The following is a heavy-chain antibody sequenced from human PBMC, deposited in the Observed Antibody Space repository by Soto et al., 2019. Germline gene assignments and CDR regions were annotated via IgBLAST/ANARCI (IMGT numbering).Heavy chain of an antibody. Sequence: ASVKVSCKASGYTFTSYGITWVRQAPGQGLEWMGWISAYNGNTHYAQKLQDRVTMTTDTSTSAAYMELRSLRSDDTAVYYCARDQGYQLLRGNWFGPWGQGTLVTVSS. V-gene: IGHV1-18*01. J-gene: IGHJ5*02. CDR2: ISAYNGNT. CDR3: ARDQGYQLLRGNWFGP. D-gene: IGHD6-6*01. CDR1: GYTFTSYG.